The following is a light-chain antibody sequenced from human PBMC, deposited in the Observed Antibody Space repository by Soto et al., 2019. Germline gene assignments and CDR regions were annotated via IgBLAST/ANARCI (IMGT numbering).Light chain of an antibody. CDR3: QHYNSYSEA. CDR1: QSFSTW. V-gene: IGKV1-5*03. CDR2: KAS. J-gene: IGKJ1*01. Sequence: IRMNHSASTLSASIGDTVTITCRASQSFSTWLAWYQQKPGRAPKLLIYKASTLKSGVPSRFSGSGSGTEFTLTISSLQPDDFATYYCQHYNSYSEAFGQGTKVDIK.